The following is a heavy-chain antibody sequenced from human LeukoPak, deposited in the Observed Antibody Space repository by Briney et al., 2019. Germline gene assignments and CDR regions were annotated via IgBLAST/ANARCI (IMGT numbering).Heavy chain of an antibody. Sequence: SETLSLTCTVSGGSISSYYWSWIRQPPGKGLEWIGYIYYSGSTNYNPSLKSRVTISVDTSKNQFSLKLNSVTAADTAVYYCASGIAARPGYFDYWGQGTLVTVSS. D-gene: IGHD6-6*01. CDR1: GGSISSYY. CDR2: IYYSGST. CDR3: ASGIAARPGYFDY. J-gene: IGHJ4*02. V-gene: IGHV4-59*01.